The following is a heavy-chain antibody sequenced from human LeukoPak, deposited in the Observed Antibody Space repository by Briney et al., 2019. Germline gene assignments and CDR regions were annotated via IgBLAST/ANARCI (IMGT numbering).Heavy chain of an antibody. CDR2: INHSGST. Sequence: SETLSLTCAVYGGSFGGYYWSWICQPPGKGLEWIGEINHSGSTNYNPSLKSRVTISVDTSKNQFSLKLSSVAGADTAVYYCARAPHPIAARPNYYYYMDVWGEGTTVTVSS. CDR3: ARAPHPIAARPNYYYYMDV. CDR1: GGSFGGYY. D-gene: IGHD6-6*01. J-gene: IGHJ6*03. V-gene: IGHV4-34*01.